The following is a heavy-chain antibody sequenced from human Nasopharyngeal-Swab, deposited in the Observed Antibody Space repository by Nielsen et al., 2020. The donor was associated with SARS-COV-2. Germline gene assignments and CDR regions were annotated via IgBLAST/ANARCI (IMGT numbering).Heavy chain of an antibody. CDR3: AKAPTMVRGVLDY. V-gene: IGHV3-9*01. Sequence: GGSLRLSCAASGFTFDDYAMHWVRQAPGKGLEWVSGISWNSGSIGYADSVKGRFTISRDNAKNSLYLQMNSLRADDTALYYCAKAPTMVRGVLDYWGQGTLVTVSS. J-gene: IGHJ4*02. D-gene: IGHD3-10*01. CDR1: GFTFDDYA. CDR2: ISWNSGSI.